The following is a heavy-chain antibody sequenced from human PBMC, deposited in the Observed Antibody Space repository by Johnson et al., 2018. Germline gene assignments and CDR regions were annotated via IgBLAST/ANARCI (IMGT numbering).Heavy chain of an antibody. CDR2: ISSDGSET. Sequence: QVQLVQSGGGVVQPGRSXRLSCAVSGLTFSRVGMHWVRQAPGKGLEWVTVISSDGSETYYADSVKGRFTISRDNSRNTLYLEMDSLTTEDTAVYHCAKDKGNRYIDYWGQGALVTVSS. CDR1: GLTFSRVG. D-gene: IGHD4-23*01. J-gene: IGHJ4*02. CDR3: AKDKGNRYIDY. V-gene: IGHV3-30*18.